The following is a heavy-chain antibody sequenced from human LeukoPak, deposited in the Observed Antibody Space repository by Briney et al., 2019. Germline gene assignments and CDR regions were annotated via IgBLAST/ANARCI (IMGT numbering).Heavy chain of an antibody. CDR3: ARLALSSSVDY. J-gene: IGHJ4*02. D-gene: IGHD6-6*01. Sequence: SETLSLTCAVYGGSFSGYYWSWIRQPPGKGLEWIGEINHSGSTNYNPSLKSRVTISVDTSKNQFSLKLSSVTAADTAVYYCARLALSSSVDYWGQGTLVTVSS. V-gene: IGHV4-34*01. CDR2: INHSGST. CDR1: GGSFSGYY.